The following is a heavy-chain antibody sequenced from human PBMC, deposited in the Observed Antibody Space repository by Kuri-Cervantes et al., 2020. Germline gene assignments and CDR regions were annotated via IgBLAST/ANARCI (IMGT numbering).Heavy chain of an antibody. CDR1: GFTFSTYG. CDR2: VSYDAKSQ. J-gene: IGHJ4*02. CDR3: ARDFSRDFVVVVPALTDY. Sequence: GESLKISCAASGFTFSTYGMHWVRQAPGKGLEWVAGVSYDAKSQYYSDSVKGRFTISRDNAKNSLYLQMNSLRAEDTAVYYCARDFSRDFVVVVPALTDYWGQGTLVTVSS. V-gene: IGHV3-30*03. D-gene: IGHD2-15*01.